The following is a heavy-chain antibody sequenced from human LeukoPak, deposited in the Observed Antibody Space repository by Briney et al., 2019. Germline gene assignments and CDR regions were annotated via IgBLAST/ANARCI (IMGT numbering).Heavy chain of an antibody. CDR3: ARDYYGSSGYYPLRAEYFQH. V-gene: IGHV1-2*02. J-gene: IGHJ1*01. CDR2: INPNSGGT. Sequence: GASVKVSCKASGYTFTGYYMHWVRQAPGQGLEWMGWINPNSGGTNYAQKFQGRFTMTRDTSISTAYMELSRLRSDDTAVYYCARDYYGSSGYYPLRAEYFQHWGQGTLVTVSS. CDR1: GYTFTGYY. D-gene: IGHD3-22*01.